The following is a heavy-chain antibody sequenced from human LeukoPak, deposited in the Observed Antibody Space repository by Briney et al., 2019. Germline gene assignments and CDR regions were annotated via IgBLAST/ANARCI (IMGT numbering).Heavy chain of an antibody. D-gene: IGHD3-22*01. Sequence: KGLKWVSAISGSGGSTYYADSVKGRFTISRDNSKHTLYLQMNSLRAEDTAVYYCAKDSLGSGYLAFDYWGQGTLVTVSS. V-gene: IGHV3-23*01. CDR2: ISGSGGST. J-gene: IGHJ4*02. CDR3: AKDSLGSGYLAFDY.